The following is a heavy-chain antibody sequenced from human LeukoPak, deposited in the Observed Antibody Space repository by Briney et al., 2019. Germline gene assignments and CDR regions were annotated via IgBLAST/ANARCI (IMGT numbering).Heavy chain of an antibody. CDR3: ARDLGFWSGYYGSDY. Sequence: GGSLRLSCAASGFIFSSDAMGWVRQAPGKGLEWVAVIWYDGSNKYYADSVKGRFTISRDNSKNTLYLQMNSLRAEDTAVYYCARDLGFWSGYYGSDYWGQGTLVTVSS. CDR1: GFIFSSDA. D-gene: IGHD3-3*01. CDR2: IWYDGSNK. V-gene: IGHV3-33*08. J-gene: IGHJ4*02.